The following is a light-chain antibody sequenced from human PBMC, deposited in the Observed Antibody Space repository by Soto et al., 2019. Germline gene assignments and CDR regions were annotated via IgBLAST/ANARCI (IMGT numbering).Light chain of an antibody. J-gene: IGKJ1*01. CDR1: QSVLYSSNNMNY. CDR2: WAS. CDR3: QQYYSTPWT. V-gene: IGKV4-1*01. Sequence: DDVLTQSPDSLAVSLGERATINYKSSQSVLYSSNNMNYLAWYQQKAGQPPKLLIYWASTRESGVPDRFGGSGSGTEFTLTISSLQAEDVAVYYCQQYYSTPWTLGQGTKVDIK.